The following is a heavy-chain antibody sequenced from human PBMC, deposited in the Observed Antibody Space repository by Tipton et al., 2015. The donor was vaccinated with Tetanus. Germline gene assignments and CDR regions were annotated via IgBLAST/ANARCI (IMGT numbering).Heavy chain of an antibody. J-gene: IGHJ1*01. CDR3: ARTSGYMYSDT. Sequence: TLSLTCTVSGGFIATYYLSWIRQPPGKGLEWIGYIYYSGSSISNPSLASRATLSVDRTRNQFSLNLNSVTAADTAVYFCARTSGYMYSDTWGQGTLVTVSS. CDR1: GGFIATYY. CDR2: IYYSGSS. V-gene: IGHV4-59*01. D-gene: IGHD3-3*01.